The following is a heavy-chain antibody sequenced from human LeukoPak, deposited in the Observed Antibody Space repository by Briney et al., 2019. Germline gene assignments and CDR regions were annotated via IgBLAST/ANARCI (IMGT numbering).Heavy chain of an antibody. CDR1: GFTFSSYG. Sequence: HPGGSLRLSCAASGFTFSSYGMHWVRQAPGKGLEWVAFIRYDGSNKYYADSVKGRFTISRDNSKNTLYLHVNSLRPEDTAVYYCANQAGYSSGYIGTFDYWGQGTLVTVSS. CDR3: ANQAGYSSGYIGTFDY. J-gene: IGHJ4*02. CDR2: IRYDGSNK. D-gene: IGHD3-22*01. V-gene: IGHV3-30*02.